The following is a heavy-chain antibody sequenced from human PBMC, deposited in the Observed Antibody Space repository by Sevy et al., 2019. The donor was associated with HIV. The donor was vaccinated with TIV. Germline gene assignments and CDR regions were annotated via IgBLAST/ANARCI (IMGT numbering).Heavy chain of an antibody. V-gene: IGHV3-30*18. CDR3: AKDERDCSSTSCYAGAAGLFDY. D-gene: IGHD2-2*01. J-gene: IGHJ4*02. Sequence: GGSLRLSCAASGFTFSSYGMHWVRQAPGKGLEWVAVISYDGSNKYYADSVKGRFTISRDNSKSTLYLQMNSLRVEDTAVYYCAKDERDCSSTSCYAGAAGLFDYWGQGTLVTVSS. CDR2: ISYDGSNK. CDR1: GFTFSSYG.